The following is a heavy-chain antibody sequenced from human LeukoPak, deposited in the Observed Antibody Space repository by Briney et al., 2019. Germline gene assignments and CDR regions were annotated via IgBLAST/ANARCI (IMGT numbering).Heavy chain of an antibody. V-gene: IGHV4-39*07. CDR1: GGSISSSSYY. Sequence: KTSETLSLTCTVSGGSISSSSYYWGWIRQPPGKGLEWIGSIYYSGSTYYNPSLKSRVTISVDTSKNQFSLKLSSVTAADTAVYYCARAPRRFVVVPAGMDVWGQGTTVTVS. CDR3: ARAPRRFVVVPAGMDV. D-gene: IGHD2-2*01. J-gene: IGHJ6*02. CDR2: IYYSGST.